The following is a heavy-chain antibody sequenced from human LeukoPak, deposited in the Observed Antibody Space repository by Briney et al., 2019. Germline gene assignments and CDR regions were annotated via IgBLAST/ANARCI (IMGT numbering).Heavy chain of an antibody. J-gene: IGHJ6*02. Sequence: GGSLRLSCAASGFTFSSYDMHWVRQATGKGLEWVSAIGTAGDTYYPGSVKGRFTISRENAKSSLYLQMNSLRAGDTAVYYCARERVWFGELGYYYYGMDVWGQGTTVTVSS. V-gene: IGHV3-13*04. CDR3: ARERVWFGELGYYYYGMDV. CDR1: GFTFSSYD. D-gene: IGHD3-10*01. CDR2: IGTAGDT.